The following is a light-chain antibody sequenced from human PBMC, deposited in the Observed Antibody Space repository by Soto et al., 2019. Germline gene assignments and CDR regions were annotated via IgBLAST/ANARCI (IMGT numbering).Light chain of an antibody. CDR3: QQCDKLPVT. CDR1: QDISNF. Sequence: DVQMTQSPSSLTASVGDRVTITCQASQDISNFLNWYHQAPGKAPQLLIYDVSNLQPGVASRFSGSGSGTDFTFTISTLQPEDIGTFYFQQCDKLPVTFGGGTQVEIK. J-gene: IGKJ4*01. V-gene: IGKV1-33*01. CDR2: DVS.